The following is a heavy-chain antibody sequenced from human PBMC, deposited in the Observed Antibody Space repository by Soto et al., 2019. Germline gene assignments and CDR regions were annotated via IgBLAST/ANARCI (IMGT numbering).Heavy chain of an antibody. CDR2: ISYDGSNK. CDR3: ASDYGSGSYDGYYGMDV. CDR1: GFTFSSYA. D-gene: IGHD3-10*01. J-gene: IGHJ6*02. Sequence: GGSLRLSCAASGFTFSSYAMHWVRQAPGKGLEWVAVISYDGSNKYYADSVKGRFTISRDNSKNTLYLQMNSLRAEDTAVYYCASDYGSGSYDGYYGMDVWGQGTTVTAP. V-gene: IGHV3-30-3*01.